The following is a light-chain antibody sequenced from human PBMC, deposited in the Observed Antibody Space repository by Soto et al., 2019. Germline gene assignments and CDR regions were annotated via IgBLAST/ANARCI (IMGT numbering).Light chain of an antibody. V-gene: IGKV1-5*03. J-gene: IGKJ1*01. CDR1: HSIGTF. CDR2: EAS. Sequence: DIQMTQSPSTLSASVGDSVTITCRASHSIGTFLAWYQHKPGKAPKLLIYEASTLDSGVPLRFSGSGSGTEFTLTISSLQPDDFATYSCHQFYSYPWTFGQGTKVEIK. CDR3: HQFYSYPWT.